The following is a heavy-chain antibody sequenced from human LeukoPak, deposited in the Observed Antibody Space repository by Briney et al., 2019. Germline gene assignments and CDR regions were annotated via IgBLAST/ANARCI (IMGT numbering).Heavy chain of an antibody. Sequence: GGSLRLSCAASGFTFDDYGMSWVRQAPGKGLEWVSGINWNGGSTGYADSVKGRFTISRDNAKNSLYLQMNSLRAEDTAVYYCARSNVLRYFDWLSGSYYYYYMDVWGKGTTVTVSS. CDR2: INWNGGST. CDR1: GFTFDDYG. J-gene: IGHJ6*03. D-gene: IGHD3-9*01. CDR3: ARSNVLRYFDWLSGSYYYYYMDV. V-gene: IGHV3-20*04.